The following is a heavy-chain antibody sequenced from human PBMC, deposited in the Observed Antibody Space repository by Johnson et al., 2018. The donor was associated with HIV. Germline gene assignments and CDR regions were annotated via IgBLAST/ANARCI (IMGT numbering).Heavy chain of an antibody. J-gene: IGHJ3*02. Sequence: QLVESGGGVVQPGGSLRLSCAASGFTVSSNYMNWIRQAPGKVLEWVSYISSSDSAIWYADSVKGRFTVSRDNAKNSLYLELNSLRAEDTAVYYCAKFASKNLWSGYSTSDAFDIWGQGTVVTVSS. CDR3: AKFASKNLWSGYSTSDAFDI. V-gene: IGHV3-11*01. CDR2: ISSSDSAI. D-gene: IGHD3-3*01. CDR1: GFTVSSNY.